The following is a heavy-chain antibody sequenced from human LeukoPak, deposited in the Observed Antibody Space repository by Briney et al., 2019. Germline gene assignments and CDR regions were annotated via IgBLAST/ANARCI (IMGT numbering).Heavy chain of an antibody. CDR3: ARVFDYDFWSGYLGAPYYYYGMDV. CDR2: ISAYNGNT. CDR1: GYTFTSYG. V-gene: IGHV1-18*01. D-gene: IGHD3-3*01. J-gene: IGHJ6*02. Sequence: ASVKVSCKASGYTFTSYGISWVRQAPGQGLEWMGWISAYNGNTNYAQKLQGRVTMTTDTSTSTAYMELRSLRPDDTAVYYCARVFDYDFWSGYLGAPYYYYGMDVWGQGTTVTVSS.